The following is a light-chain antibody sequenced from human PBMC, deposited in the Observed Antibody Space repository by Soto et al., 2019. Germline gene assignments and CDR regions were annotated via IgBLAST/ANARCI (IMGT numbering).Light chain of an antibody. Sequence: QSALTQPRSVSGSPGQSITLSCDGSTSDVGAYNLVSWYQQHPGEAPKLMIYDVIKRPSWVPYRFSGSKSGNTASLTISGLQAEDEADYYCCSYAGNFIWVFGGGTKVTVL. CDR2: DVI. CDR3: CSYAGNFIWV. J-gene: IGLJ3*02. CDR1: TSDVGAYNL. V-gene: IGLV2-11*01.